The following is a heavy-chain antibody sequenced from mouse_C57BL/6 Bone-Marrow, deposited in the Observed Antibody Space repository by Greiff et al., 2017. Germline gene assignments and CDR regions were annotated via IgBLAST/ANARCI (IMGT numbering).Heavy chain of an antibody. J-gene: IGHJ4*01. Sequence: VQLKESGAELVRPGSSVKMSCKTSGYTFTSYGINWVKQRPGPGLEWIGYIYTGNGYTEYNEKFKGKATLTSDTSSSTAYMQLSSLSSEDSAIYVCARHYGAMDYWGQGTSVTVTA. D-gene: IGHD1-1*02. CDR3: ARHYGAMDY. CDR1: GYTFTSYG. V-gene: IGHV1-58*01. CDR2: IYTGNGYT.